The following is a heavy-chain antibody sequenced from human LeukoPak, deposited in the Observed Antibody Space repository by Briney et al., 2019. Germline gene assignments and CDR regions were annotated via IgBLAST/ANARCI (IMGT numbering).Heavy chain of an antibody. CDR2: INHSGST. D-gene: IGHD6-19*01. CDR1: GGSFSGYY. CDR3: ARGGWSQDY. V-gene: IGHV4-34*01. Sequence: SETLSLTCAVYGGSFSGYYWSWIRQPPGKGLDWIGEINHSGSTNYNTSLESRVTISVDTSKNQIHLRLSSVSAADTAVYYCARGGWSQDYWGQGTLVTVSS. J-gene: IGHJ4*02.